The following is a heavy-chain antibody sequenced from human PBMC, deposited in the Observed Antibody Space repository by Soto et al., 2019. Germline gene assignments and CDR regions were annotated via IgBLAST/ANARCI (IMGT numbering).Heavy chain of an antibody. D-gene: IGHD3-10*01. J-gene: IGHJ4*02. CDR3: ARSIGYYYGSGPYFDY. CDR1: GFTFSSYD. V-gene: IGHV3-13*01. CDR2: IGTAGDT. Sequence: EVQLVASGGGLVQPGGSLRLSCAASGFTFSSYDMHWVRQATGKGLEWVSAIGTAGDTYYPGSVKGRFTISRENAKNSLYLQMNSLRAEDTAVYYCARSIGYYYGSGPYFDYWGQGTLVTVSS.